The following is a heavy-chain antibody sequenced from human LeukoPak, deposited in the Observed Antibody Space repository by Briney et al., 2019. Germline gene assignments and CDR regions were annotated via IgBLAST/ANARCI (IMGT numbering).Heavy chain of an antibody. D-gene: IGHD3-9*01. V-gene: IGHV3-74*01. CDR1: GFTFGSYW. Sequence: GGSLRLSCAASGFTFGSYWMDWVRQAPGEGLVWLSRITTDGRTTNYADSVKGQFTISRDNAKNSLYLQMNSLRVEDTAVYYCARDSESWTETGPRFDYWGQGTLVTVSS. CDR2: ITTDGRTT. CDR3: ARDSESWTETGPRFDY. J-gene: IGHJ4*02.